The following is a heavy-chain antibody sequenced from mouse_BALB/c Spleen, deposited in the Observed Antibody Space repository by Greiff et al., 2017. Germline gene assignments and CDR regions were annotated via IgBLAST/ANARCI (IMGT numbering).Heavy chain of an antibody. Sequence: EVHLVESGGGLVQPGGSRKLSCAASGFTFSSFGMHWVRQAPEKGLEWVAYISSGSSTIYYADTVKGRFTISRDNPKNTLFLQMTSLRSEDTAMYYCARSGYRYEKHFDYWGQGTTLTVSS. CDR1: GFTFSSFG. D-gene: IGHD2-14*01. J-gene: IGHJ2*01. V-gene: IGHV5-17*02. CDR3: ARSGYRYEKHFDY. CDR2: ISSGSSTI.